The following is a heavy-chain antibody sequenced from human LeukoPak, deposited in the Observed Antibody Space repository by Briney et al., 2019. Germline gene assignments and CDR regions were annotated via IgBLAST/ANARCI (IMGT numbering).Heavy chain of an antibody. CDR2: IIPIFGTA. CDR3: AIGDIVVVPAAYYYYMDV. V-gene: IGHV1-69*13. D-gene: IGHD2-2*01. J-gene: IGHJ6*03. Sequence: SVKVSCKASGGTFSSYAISWVRQAPGQGLEWMGGIIPIFGTANYAQKFQGRVTITADESTSTAYIELSSLRSEDTAVYYCAIGDIVVVPAAYYYYMDVWGKGTTDTVSS. CDR1: GGTFSSYA.